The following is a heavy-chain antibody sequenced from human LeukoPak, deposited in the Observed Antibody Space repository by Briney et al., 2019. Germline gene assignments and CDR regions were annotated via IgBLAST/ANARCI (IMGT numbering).Heavy chain of an antibody. CDR2: IIPIFGTA. J-gene: IGHJ6*02. D-gene: IGHD3-3*01. V-gene: IGHV1-69*13. CDR1: GGTFSSYA. Sequence: SVKVSCKASGGTFSSYAISWVRQAPGQGLEWMGGIIPIFGTANYAQKFQGRVTITADESTSTAYMELSSLRSEDTAVYYCARERGHTIFGVVSYGMDVWGQGTTVTVSS. CDR3: ARERGHTIFGVVSYGMDV.